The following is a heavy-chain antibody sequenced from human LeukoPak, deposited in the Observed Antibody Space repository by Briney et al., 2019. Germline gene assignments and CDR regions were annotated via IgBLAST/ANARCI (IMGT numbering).Heavy chain of an antibody. J-gene: IGHJ4*02. CDR3: VRVPY. CDR1: GFTFDDYA. Sequence: GRSLRLSCAASGFTFDDYAMHWVRQAPGKGLEWVSGISWNSGSIGYADSVKGRFTISRDNAKNSLYLQMNSLRADDTAVYYCVRVPYWGQGTLVTVSS. V-gene: IGHV3-9*01. CDR2: ISWNSGSI.